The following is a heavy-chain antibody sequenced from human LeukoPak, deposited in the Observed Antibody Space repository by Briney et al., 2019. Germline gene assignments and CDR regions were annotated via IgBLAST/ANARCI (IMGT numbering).Heavy chain of an antibody. D-gene: IGHD6-13*01. CDR1: GYSISSGYL. CDR2: IYHSGST. V-gene: IGHV4-38-2*02. Sequence: SETLSLTCTVSGYSISSGYLWGWIRQPPGKGLEWIGEIYHSGSTYYTPSLKSRVTISIDTSKNQFSLKLSSVTAADTAVYYCARAYSSSWYFNWFDPWGQGTLVTVSS. CDR3: ARAYSSSWYFNWFDP. J-gene: IGHJ5*02.